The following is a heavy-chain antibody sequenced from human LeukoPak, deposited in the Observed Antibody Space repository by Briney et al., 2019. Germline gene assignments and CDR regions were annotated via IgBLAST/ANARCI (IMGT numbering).Heavy chain of an antibody. Sequence: GGSLRLSCAASGSTFSSYGMHWVRQAPGKGLEWVAVISYDGSNKYYADSVKGRFTISRDNSKNTLYLQMNSLRAEDTAVYYCAKEPRQWLAYYYYGMDVWGQGTTVTVSS. D-gene: IGHD6-19*01. CDR3: AKEPRQWLAYYYYGMDV. CDR2: ISYDGSNK. J-gene: IGHJ6*02. CDR1: GSTFSSYG. V-gene: IGHV3-30*18.